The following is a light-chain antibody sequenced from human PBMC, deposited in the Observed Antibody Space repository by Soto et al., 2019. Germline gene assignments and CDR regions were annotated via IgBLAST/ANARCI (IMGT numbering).Light chain of an antibody. CDR3: QSGDITLSDSHVL. CDR1: TSNIGAGLD. J-gene: IGLJ2*01. Sequence: QSALTQPPSVSGAPGQRVTISCTGSTSNIGAGLDVHWYQQVPGSAPKLLIYNNNSRPSGVPGRFSASRSATSASLDITGLQPEDEGDYYCQSGDITLSDSHVLFGGGTKLTVL. V-gene: IGLV1-40*01. CDR2: NNN.